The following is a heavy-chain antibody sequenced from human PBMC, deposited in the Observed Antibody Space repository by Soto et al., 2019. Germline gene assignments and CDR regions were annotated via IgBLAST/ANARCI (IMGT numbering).Heavy chain of an antibody. J-gene: IGHJ6*02. V-gene: IGHV5-10-1*01. Sequence: GESLKISCKGSGYSFTSYWSSWVRQMPGKGLEWMGRIDPSDSYTNYSPSFQGHVTISADKSISTAYLQWSSLKASDTAMYYCATLEGYCSGGSCYPPFDYYYGMDVWGQGTTVTVSS. D-gene: IGHD2-15*01. CDR2: IDPSDSYT. CDR3: ATLEGYCSGGSCYPPFDYYYGMDV. CDR1: GYSFTSYW.